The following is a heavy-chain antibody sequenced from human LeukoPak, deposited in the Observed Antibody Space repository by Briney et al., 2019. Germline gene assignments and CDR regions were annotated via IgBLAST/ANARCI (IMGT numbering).Heavy chain of an antibody. V-gene: IGHV3-21*01. D-gene: IGHD6-13*01. CDR3: ARDRLGLAAAGTGYYYGMDV. J-gene: IGHJ6*02. CDR1: GFTFSSYS. Sequence: GGSLRVSCAASGFTFSSYSMNWVRQAPGNGLEWVSSISSSSSYIYYADSVKGRFTISRDNAKNSLYLQMNSLRAEDTAVYYCARDRLGLAAAGTGYYYGMDVWGQGTTVTVSS. CDR2: ISSSSSYI.